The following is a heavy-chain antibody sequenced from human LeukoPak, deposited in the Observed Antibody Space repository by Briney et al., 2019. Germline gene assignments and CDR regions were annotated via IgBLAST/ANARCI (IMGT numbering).Heavy chain of an antibody. Sequence: SETLSLTCAVYGGAFSNDYWTSIRQPPGKGLEWIGKINHSGSTNYNPSLKSRVTISVDTSKNQFSLKLSSVTAADTAVYYCARSGYMVRGVLDYWGQGTLVTVSS. CDR3: ARSGYMVRGVLDY. J-gene: IGHJ4*02. D-gene: IGHD3-10*01. CDR2: INHSGST. CDR1: GGAFSNDY. V-gene: IGHV4-34*01.